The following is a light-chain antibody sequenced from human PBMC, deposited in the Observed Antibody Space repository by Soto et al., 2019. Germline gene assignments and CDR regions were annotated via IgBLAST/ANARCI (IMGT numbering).Light chain of an antibody. V-gene: IGKV1-9*01. J-gene: IGKJ3*01. CDR3: HQLNTYPFT. CDR1: QGISSY. Sequence: DIQLTQSPSFLSASVGDRVTITCRASQGISSYLAWYQEKPGKAPKLLIYAASTLQSGVPSRFSGSGSGTEFTLTLSSLQPEDFATYYCHQLNTYPFTFGPGTKVDIK. CDR2: AAS.